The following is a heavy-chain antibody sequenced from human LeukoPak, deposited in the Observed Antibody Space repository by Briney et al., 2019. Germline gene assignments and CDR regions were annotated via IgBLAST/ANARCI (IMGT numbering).Heavy chain of an antibody. CDR2: ISGSGGST. CDR3: ARDRRDGYNSDY. CDR1: GFTFSSYG. J-gene: IGHJ4*02. D-gene: IGHD5-24*01. Sequence: GGSLRLSCAASGFTFSSYGMSWVRQAPGKGLEWVSAISGSGGSTYYADSVKGRFTISRDNSKNTLYLQMNSLRAEDTAVYYCARDRRDGYNSDYWGQGTLVTVSS. V-gene: IGHV3-23*01.